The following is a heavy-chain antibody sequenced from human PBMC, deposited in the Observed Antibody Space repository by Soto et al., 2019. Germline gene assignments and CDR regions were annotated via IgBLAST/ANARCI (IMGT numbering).Heavy chain of an antibody. Sequence: QLQLQESGPGLVKPSETLSLTCTVSGGSISSSSYYWGWIRQPPGKGLEWIGSIYYSGSTYYNPSLKSRVPISVDTSKNQFSLKLRTVPAADTAVYYCAGGTVGAMNWFDPWGQGTLVTVSS. J-gene: IGHJ5*02. D-gene: IGHD1-26*01. CDR3: AGGTVGAMNWFDP. V-gene: IGHV4-39*01. CDR2: IYYSGST. CDR1: GGSISSSSYY.